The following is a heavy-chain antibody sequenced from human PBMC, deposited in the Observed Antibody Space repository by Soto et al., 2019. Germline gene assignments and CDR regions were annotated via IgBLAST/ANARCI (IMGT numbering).Heavy chain of an antibody. J-gene: IGHJ5*02. V-gene: IGHV4-59*01. CDR3: ARFRIAVAGTDWFDP. Sequence: SETLSLTCTVSGGSISSYYWSWIRQPPGKGLEWIGYIYYSGSTNYNPSLKSRVTISVDTSKNQFSLKLSSVTAADTAVYYCARFRIAVAGTDWFDPWGQRTPVTVSS. CDR1: GGSISSYY. CDR2: IYYSGST. D-gene: IGHD6-19*01.